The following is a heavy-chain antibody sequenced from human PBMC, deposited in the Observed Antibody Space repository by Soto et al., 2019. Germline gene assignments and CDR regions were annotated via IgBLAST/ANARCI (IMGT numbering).Heavy chain of an antibody. J-gene: IGHJ4*02. CDR3: SRLYCPNGICSFDY. CDR2: INHRGST. Sequence: PSETLSLTCAVYGGSFSGYYWTWIRQPPGKGLEWIGEINHRGSTNYNPSLKSRVTISVDTSKNQFSLKLSSVTAADTSVYHCSRLYCPNGICSFDYWAQGTLVTVSS. CDR1: GGSFSGYY. V-gene: IGHV4-34*01. D-gene: IGHD2-8*01.